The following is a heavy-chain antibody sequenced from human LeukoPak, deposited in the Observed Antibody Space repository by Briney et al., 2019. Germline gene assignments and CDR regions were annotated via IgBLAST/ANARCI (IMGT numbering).Heavy chain of an antibody. Sequence: PGGSLRLSCAASGFTVRTNYMSWVRQAPGKGLEWVSVIYDSGSTYYADSVKGRFTISRDNSKNTLYLQMNSLRAEDTAVYYCARQIGYDYVWGSYIGYWGQGTLVTVSS. CDR1: GFTVRTNY. CDR2: IYDSGST. CDR3: ARQIGYDYVWGSYIGY. J-gene: IGHJ4*02. D-gene: IGHD3-16*01. V-gene: IGHV3-66*03.